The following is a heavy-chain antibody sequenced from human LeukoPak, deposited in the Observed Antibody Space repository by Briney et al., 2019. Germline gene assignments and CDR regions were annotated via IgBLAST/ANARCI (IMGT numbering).Heavy chain of an antibody. CDR2: ISGSGGST. J-gene: IGHJ3*02. D-gene: IGHD3-10*01. Sequence: GGSLRLSCAASGFAFSSYAMSWVRQAPGKGLEWVSAISGSGGSTYYADSVKGRFTIARDNAKNTLYLQMNSLRAEDTAVYYCAKDTYYYGSGGPPYAFDIWGQGTMVTVSS. CDR1: GFAFSSYA. V-gene: IGHV3-23*01. CDR3: AKDTYYYGSGGPPYAFDI.